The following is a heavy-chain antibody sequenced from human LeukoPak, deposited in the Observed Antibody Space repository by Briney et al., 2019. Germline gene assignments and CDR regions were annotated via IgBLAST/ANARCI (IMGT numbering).Heavy chain of an antibody. CDR1: GYTFTSYY. CDR3: ARIRAGYNDAYDI. J-gene: IGHJ3*02. V-gene: IGHV1-46*01. Sequence: ASVKVSCKASGYTFTSYYIHLVRQAPGQGFEWMAIINPSDGSTTNSQKCQGRVTMSRDTSTSTVYMELSGLRSEDTALYYCARIRAGYNDAYDIWGKGTMVTVSS. D-gene: IGHD5-24*01. CDR2: INPSDGST.